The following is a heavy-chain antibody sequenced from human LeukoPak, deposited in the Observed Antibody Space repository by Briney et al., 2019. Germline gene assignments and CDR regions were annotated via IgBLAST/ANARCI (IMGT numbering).Heavy chain of an antibody. D-gene: IGHD3-3*01. CDR3: ARGYDFWNYYYMDV. V-gene: IGHV4-31*03. Sequence: SETLSLTCTVSGGSISSGGYYWSWIRQHPGKGLEWIGYIYYSGSTYYNPSLKSRVTISVDTSKNQFSLKLSSVTAADTAVYYCARGYDFWNYYYMDVWGKGTTVTVSS. CDR1: GGSISSGGYY. J-gene: IGHJ6*03. CDR2: IYYSGST.